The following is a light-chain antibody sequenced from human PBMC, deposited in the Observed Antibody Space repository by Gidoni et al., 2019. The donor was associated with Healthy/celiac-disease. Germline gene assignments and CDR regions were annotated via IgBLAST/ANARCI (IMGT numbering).Light chain of an antibody. CDR2: AAS. CDR1: QGISSY. V-gene: IGKV1-9*01. Sequence: DIQLTQSPSFLSASVGDRVTITCRASQGISSYLAWYQQKPGKAPKLLSYAASTLQSGVPSRFSGSGSGTEFTLTISSLQPEDFATYYCQQLNSYRSFGQGTRLEIK. CDR3: QQLNSYRS. J-gene: IGKJ5*01.